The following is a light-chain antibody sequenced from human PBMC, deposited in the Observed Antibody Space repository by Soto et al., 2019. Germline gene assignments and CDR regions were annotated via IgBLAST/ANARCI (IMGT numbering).Light chain of an antibody. Sequence: EIVLTQSPATLSLSPGERATLSCRASQSLSSYLAWYQQKPGQAPRLLIYDASNRATGIPARSSGSGSGTDFTLTISSLEPEDFAVYYCQQRSNWLTFGGGTTLEIQ. V-gene: IGKV3-11*01. CDR3: QQRSNWLT. J-gene: IGKJ4*01. CDR2: DAS. CDR1: QSLSSY.